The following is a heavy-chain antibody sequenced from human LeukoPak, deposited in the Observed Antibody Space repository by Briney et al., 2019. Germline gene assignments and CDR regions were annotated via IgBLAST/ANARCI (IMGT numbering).Heavy chain of an antibody. CDR1: GFTVSSNY. Sequence: GGSLRLSCAASGFTVSSNYMSWVRQAPGKGLEWVSVIYSGGSTYYADSVKGRFTISRDNSKNTLYLQMNSLRAEDTALYYCAKDGGSGSYSHYFDYWGQGTLVTVSS. CDR2: IYSGGST. D-gene: IGHD3-10*01. CDR3: AKDGGSGSYSHYFDY. J-gene: IGHJ4*02. V-gene: IGHV3-53*05.